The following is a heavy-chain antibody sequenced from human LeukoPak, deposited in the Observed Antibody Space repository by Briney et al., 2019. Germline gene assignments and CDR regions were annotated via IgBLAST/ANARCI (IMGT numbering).Heavy chain of an antibody. CDR2: IYPGDSDT. CDR1: GYSFTSYW. CDR3: ARRADYYDSSGYLYYFDY. J-gene: IGHJ4*02. V-gene: IGHV5-51*01. D-gene: IGHD3-22*01. Sequence: GESLQISCQGSGYSFTSYWIGWVRQLPGKGLEWMGIIYPGDSDTRYSPSFQGQVTISADKSISTAYLQWSSLKASDTAMYYCARRADYYDSSGYLYYFDYWGQGTLVTVSS.